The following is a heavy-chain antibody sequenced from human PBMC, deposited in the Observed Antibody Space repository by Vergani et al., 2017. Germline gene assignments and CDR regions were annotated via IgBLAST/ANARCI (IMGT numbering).Heavy chain of an antibody. CDR3: ARSIVSRNPPDYFDS. J-gene: IGHJ4*02. CDR2: VEDSGYF. CDR1: GGSLSGYY. Sequence: QLQLQESGPGLVRPSETLSLTCTVSGGSLSGYYWNWIRQTPGEGLEWIGYVEDSGYFNYNPSLKTRVSMSSNTSNNQFSLMLSSVTVADTAVYYCARSIVSRNPPDYFDSWGQGTLVTVSS. V-gene: IGHV4-59*01. D-gene: IGHD1-14*01.